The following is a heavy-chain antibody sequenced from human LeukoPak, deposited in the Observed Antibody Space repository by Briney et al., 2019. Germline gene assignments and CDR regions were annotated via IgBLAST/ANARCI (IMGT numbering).Heavy chain of an antibody. CDR3: AKALYGDYGRFDY. V-gene: IGHV3-23*01. D-gene: IGHD4-17*01. CDR1: GFTFSTYA. CDR2: IRDGGSDT. J-gene: IGHJ4*02. Sequence: GGSLRLSCAASGFTFSTYAMSWVRQAPGKGLDWVSTIRDGGSDTHYADSVKGRFTISRDNSKNTLYLQMNSLRAEDTAVYYCAKALYGDYGRFDYWGQGTLVTVSS.